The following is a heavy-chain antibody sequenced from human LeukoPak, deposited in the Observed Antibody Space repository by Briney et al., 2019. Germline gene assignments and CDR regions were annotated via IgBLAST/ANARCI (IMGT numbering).Heavy chain of an antibody. CDR2: INPSGGST. D-gene: IGHD4-17*01. J-gene: IGHJ4*02. CDR3: ARSNDYGDYPDY. CDR1: GGTFSSYA. Sequence: ASVKVSCKASGGTFSSYAISWVRQAPGQGLEWMGIINPSGGSTSYAQKFQGRVTMTRDTSTSTVYMELSSLRSEDTAVYYCARSNDYGDYPDYWGQGTLVTVSS. V-gene: IGHV1-46*01.